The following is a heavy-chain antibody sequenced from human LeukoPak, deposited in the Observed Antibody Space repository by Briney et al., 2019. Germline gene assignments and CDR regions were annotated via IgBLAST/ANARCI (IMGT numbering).Heavy chain of an antibody. CDR3: ARQTYYDSSGYYSPY. CDR1: GFTFSSYS. V-gene: IGHV3-21*01. D-gene: IGHD3-22*01. Sequence: GGSPRLSCAASGFTFSSYSMNWVRQAPGKGLEWVSSISSSSSYIYYADSVKGRFTTSRDNAKNSLYLQMNSLRAEDTAVYYCARQTYYDSSGYYSPYWGQGTLVTVSS. CDR2: ISSSSSYI. J-gene: IGHJ4*02.